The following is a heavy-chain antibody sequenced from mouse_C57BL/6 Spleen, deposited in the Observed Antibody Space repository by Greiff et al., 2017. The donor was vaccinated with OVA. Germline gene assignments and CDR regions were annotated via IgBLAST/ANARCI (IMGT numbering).Heavy chain of an antibody. J-gene: IGHJ1*03. CDR1: GYSITSGYY. D-gene: IGHD1-1*01. Sequence: DVKLVESGPGLVKPSQSLSLTCSVTGYSITSGYYWNWIRQFPGNKLEWMGYIRYDGSNNYNPSLKNQTSLTPDTSKNQIFLKLKSVTTEDTATYYCAREKYYGSDFEGWGTGTTVTVAS. CDR2: IRYDGSN. CDR3: AREKYYGSDFEG. V-gene: IGHV3-6*01.